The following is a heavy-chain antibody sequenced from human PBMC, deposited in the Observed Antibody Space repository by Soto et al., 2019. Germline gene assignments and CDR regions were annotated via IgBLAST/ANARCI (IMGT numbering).Heavy chain of an antibody. D-gene: IGHD3-10*02. CDR2: IFYSGST. Sequence: QVQLQESGPGLVKPSETLSLTCTVSGGSISSYYWSWIRQPPGKGLEWIGFIFYSGSTSYNPSLTSRVTISIDTSEYQFSLKLNSVTAADPAVYYCASMIGDPVLSFDSWGKGTLVAVSS. J-gene: IGHJ5*01. CDR3: ASMIGDPVLSFDS. CDR1: GGSISSYY. V-gene: IGHV4-59*01.